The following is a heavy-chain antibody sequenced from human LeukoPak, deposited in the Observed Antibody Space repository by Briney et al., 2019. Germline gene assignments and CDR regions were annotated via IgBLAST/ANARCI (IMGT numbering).Heavy chain of an antibody. CDR1: GGSIGSYY. J-gene: IGHJ4*02. CDR3: ARGLYSSSWYYSGYYFDY. V-gene: IGHV4-59*01. CDR2: IYYSGST. Sequence: PSETLSLTCTVSGGSIGSYYWSWIRQPPGKGLEWIGYIYYSGSTNYNPSLRSRVTISVDTSKNQFSLKLSSVTAADTAVYYCARGLYSSSWYYSGYYFDYWGQGTLVTVSS. D-gene: IGHD6-13*01.